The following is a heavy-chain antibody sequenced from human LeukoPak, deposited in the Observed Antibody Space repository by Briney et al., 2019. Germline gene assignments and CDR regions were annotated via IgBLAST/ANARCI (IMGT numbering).Heavy chain of an antibody. CDR2: ISAYNGNT. CDR1: GYTFTSYG. CDR3: ARGPSLAYDILGRPYYYYGMDV. Sequence: ASVKVSCKASGYTFTSYGISWVRQAPGQGLEWMGWISAYNGNTNYAQKLQGRVTMTTDTSTSTAYMELRSLRSDDTAVYYCARGPSLAYDILGRPYYYYGMDVWGQGTTVTVSS. D-gene: IGHD3-9*01. J-gene: IGHJ6*02. V-gene: IGHV1-18*01.